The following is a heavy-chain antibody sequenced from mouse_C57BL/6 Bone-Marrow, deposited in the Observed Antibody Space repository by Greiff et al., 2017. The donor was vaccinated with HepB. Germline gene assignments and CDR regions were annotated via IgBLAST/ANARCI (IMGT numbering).Heavy chain of an antibody. CDR1: GYTFTSYW. CDR2: IHPSDSDT. V-gene: IGHV1-74*01. J-gene: IGHJ4*01. CDR3: AIFPFITTVVATDYYAMDY. D-gene: IGHD1-1*01. Sequence: QVQLKQPGAELVKPGASVKVSCKASGYTFTSYWMHWVKQRPGQGLEWIGRIHPSDSDTNYNQKFKGKATLTVDKSSSTAYMQLSSLTSEDSAVYYCAIFPFITTVVATDYYAMDYWGQGTSVTVSS.